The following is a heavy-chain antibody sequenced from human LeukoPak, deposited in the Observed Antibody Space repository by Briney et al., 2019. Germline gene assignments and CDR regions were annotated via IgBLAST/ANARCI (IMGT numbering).Heavy chain of an antibody. J-gene: IGHJ6*02. CDR1: GGSFSGYY. D-gene: IGHD4-17*01. CDR2: INHSGST. CDR3: ARFPNHGDYVVGMDA. Sequence: SETLSLTCAVYGGSFSGYYWSWIRQPPGKGLEWIGEINHSGSTNYNPSLKSRVTISVDTSKNQFSLKLSSVTAADTAVYYCARFPNHGDYVVGMDAWGQGTTVTVSS. V-gene: IGHV4-34*01.